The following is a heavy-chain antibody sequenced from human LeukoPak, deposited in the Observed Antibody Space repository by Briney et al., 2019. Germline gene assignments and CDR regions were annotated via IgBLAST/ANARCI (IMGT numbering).Heavy chain of an antibody. J-gene: IGHJ4*02. D-gene: IGHD3-22*01. CDR3: ARVAYYYDSSGYYFDY. CDR1: GFTSSSYW. CDR2: INSDGSTT. Sequence: PGGSLRLSCAASGFTSSSYWMHWVRHAPGKGLVWVSRINSDGSTTSYADSVKGRFTISRDNAKNPRYLQMNSLRAEDTAVYYCARVAYYYDSSGYYFDYWGQGTLVTVSS. V-gene: IGHV3-74*01.